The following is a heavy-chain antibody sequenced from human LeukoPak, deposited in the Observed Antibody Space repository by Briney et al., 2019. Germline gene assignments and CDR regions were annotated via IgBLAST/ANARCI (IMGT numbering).Heavy chain of an antibody. D-gene: IGHD3-22*01. Sequence: PGGPLRLSCAASGFTFSSYAMSWVRQAPGKGLEWVSAISGSGGSTYYADSVKGRFTISRDNSKNTLYLQMNSLRAEDTAVYYCATTRRITMIVVVITPFDYWGQGTLVTVSS. V-gene: IGHV3-23*01. CDR2: ISGSGGST. CDR3: ATTRRITMIVVVITPFDY. CDR1: GFTFSSYA. J-gene: IGHJ4*02.